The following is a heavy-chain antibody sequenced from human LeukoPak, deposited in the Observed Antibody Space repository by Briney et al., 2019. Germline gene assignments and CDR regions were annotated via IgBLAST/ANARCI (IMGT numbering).Heavy chain of an antibody. J-gene: IGHJ5*02. CDR3: ARDPGIAATEWLNWFDP. CDR1: GYTFTSYG. V-gene: IGHV1-18*01. CDR2: ISAYNGNT. D-gene: IGHD6-13*01. Sequence: GASVKVSCKASGYTFTSYGISWVRQAPGQGLEWMGWISAYNGNTNYAQKLQGRVTMTTDTSTSTAYMGLRSLRSDDTAVYYCARDPGIAATEWLNWFDPWGQGTLVTVSS.